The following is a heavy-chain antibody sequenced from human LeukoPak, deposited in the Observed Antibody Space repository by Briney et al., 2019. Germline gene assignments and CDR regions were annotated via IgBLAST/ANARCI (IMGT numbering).Heavy chain of an antibody. J-gene: IGHJ5*02. CDR1: GGSISTYY. CDR3: ARHLGNWFDL. CDR2: IYYSGST. Sequence: SETLSLTCTVSGGSISTYYWSWIRQPPGKGLEWNGYIYYSGSTKYEPSLKSRVTISVVTSKNQFSLNLSSVTAADTAVYYCARHLGNWFDLWGQGALVIVSS. V-gene: IGHV4-59*08.